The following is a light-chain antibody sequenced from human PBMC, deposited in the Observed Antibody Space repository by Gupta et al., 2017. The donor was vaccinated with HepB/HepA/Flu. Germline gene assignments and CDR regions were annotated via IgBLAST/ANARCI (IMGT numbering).Light chain of an antibody. CDR2: LGS. CDR3: MQALQTPPCS. Sequence: DIVMTQSPLSLPVTPGEPASISCRSSQSLLHSNGYNYLDWYLQKPGQSPQLLIYLGSNRASGVPDRFSGSGSGTDFTLKISIVEVEDVGVYYCMQALQTPPCSFGQGTKLEIK. V-gene: IGKV2-28*01. CDR1: QSLLHSNGYNY. J-gene: IGKJ2*04.